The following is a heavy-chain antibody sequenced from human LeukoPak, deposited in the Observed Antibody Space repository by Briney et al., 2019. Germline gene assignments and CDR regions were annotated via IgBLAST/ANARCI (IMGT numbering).Heavy chain of an antibody. V-gene: IGHV1-2*02. CDR3: ARRPSYCGGDCYPFDY. CDR2: INPNSGGT. Sequence: ASVKVSCKASGYTFTGYYMHWVRQAPGQGLEWMGWINPNSGGTNYAQKFQGRVTMTRDTSISTAYMELSRLRSDDTAVYCCARRPSYCGGDCYPFDYWGQGTLVTVSS. CDR1: GYTFTGYY. D-gene: IGHD2-21*02. J-gene: IGHJ4*02.